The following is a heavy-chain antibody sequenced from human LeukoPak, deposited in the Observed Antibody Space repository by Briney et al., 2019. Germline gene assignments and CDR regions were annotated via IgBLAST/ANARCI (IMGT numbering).Heavy chain of an antibody. V-gene: IGHV3-30*02. J-gene: IGHJ4*02. CDR2: IRYDGSNK. CDR3: AKVAHYDFWSGYYYFDY. Sequence: GGSLRLSCAASGFTFSSYGMHWVRQAPGKGLEWVAFIRYDGSNKYYADSVKGRFTISRDNSKNTLYLQMNSLRAEDTAVYYCAKVAHYDFWSGYYYFDYWGQGTLVTVSS. D-gene: IGHD3-3*01. CDR1: GFTFSSYG.